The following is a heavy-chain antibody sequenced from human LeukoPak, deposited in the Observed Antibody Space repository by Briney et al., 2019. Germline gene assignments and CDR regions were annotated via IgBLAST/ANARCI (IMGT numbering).Heavy chain of an antibody. CDR2: IKQDGSEK. CDR1: GFTFSSYW. Sequence: PGGSQRLSCAASGFTFSSYWVNWVRQAPGKGLEWVANIKQDGSEKYYVDSVKGRSTISRDNAKNSLYLQMNSLRAEDTAVYYCARDLPTYCGGDCSAYWGQGTLVTVSS. V-gene: IGHV3-7*01. D-gene: IGHD2-21*01. CDR3: ARDLPTYCGGDCSAY. J-gene: IGHJ4*02.